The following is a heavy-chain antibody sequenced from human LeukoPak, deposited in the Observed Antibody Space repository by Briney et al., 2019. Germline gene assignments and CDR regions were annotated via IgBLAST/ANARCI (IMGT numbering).Heavy chain of an antibody. CDR3: ASRDYYDSSGYYDAFDI. Sequence: GGSLRLSCAASGFTVSSNYMSWVRQAPGKGLEWVSVIYSGGSTYYADSVKGRFTISRDNSKNTLYLQMTSLRAEDTAVYYCASRDYYDSSGYYDAFDICGQGTMVTVSS. CDR2: IYSGGST. CDR1: GFTVSSNY. V-gene: IGHV3-66*01. D-gene: IGHD3-22*01. J-gene: IGHJ3*02.